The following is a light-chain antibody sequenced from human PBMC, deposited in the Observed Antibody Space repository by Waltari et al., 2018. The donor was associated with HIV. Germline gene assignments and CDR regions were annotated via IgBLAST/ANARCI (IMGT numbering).Light chain of an antibody. CDR1: SLRNYY. CDR2: DKN. CDR3: NSRDTSGNHLV. J-gene: IGLJ2*01. V-gene: IGLV3-19*01. Sequence: SSELTQDPAVSVALGQSVTITCPGDSLRNYYVSWYQQKPGQAPKLLIYDKNNRSSGLPDRFSGSSSGNTASLTITGTQAEDEADYHCNSRDTSGNHLVFGGGTKLTVL.